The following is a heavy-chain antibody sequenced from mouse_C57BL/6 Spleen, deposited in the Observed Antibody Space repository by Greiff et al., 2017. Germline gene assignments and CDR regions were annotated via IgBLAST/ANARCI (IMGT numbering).Heavy chain of an antibody. Sequence: EVQLVESEGGLVQPGSSMKLSCTASGFTFSDYYMAWVRQVPEKGLEWVANINYDVSSTYYLDSLKSRFIISRDNAKNILYLQMSSLKSEDTATYYWARGGSSYDYDEGGSVAYWGQGTLVTVSA. CDR1: GFTFSDYY. CDR2: INYDVSST. V-gene: IGHV5-16*01. D-gene: IGHD2-4*01. J-gene: IGHJ3*01. CDR3: ARGGSSYDYDEGGSVAY.